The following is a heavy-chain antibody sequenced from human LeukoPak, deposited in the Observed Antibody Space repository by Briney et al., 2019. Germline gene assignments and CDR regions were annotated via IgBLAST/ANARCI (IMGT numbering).Heavy chain of an antibody. CDR1: GFPFSSYW. CDR3: ARGGNFDNYFDY. CDR2: IKFDGSER. J-gene: IGHJ4*02. D-gene: IGHD3-9*01. V-gene: IGHV3-7*01. Sequence: GGSLRLSCVASGFPFSSYWMTWVRQAPGKGLEWVANIKFDGSERNYVDSVKGRFTISRDNAKNSLYLQMNSLRAEDTAVFYCARGGNFDNYFDYWGQGTLVTVSS.